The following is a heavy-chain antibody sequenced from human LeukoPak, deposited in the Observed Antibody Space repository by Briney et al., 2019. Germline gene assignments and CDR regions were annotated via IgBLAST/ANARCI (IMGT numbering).Heavy chain of an antibody. Sequence: PGGSLRLSCAASRFTFSSYGMHWVRQAPGKGLEWVSAISGSGGSTYYADSVKGRFSISRDNSKNTLYLQMNSLRAEDTAVYYCAKEVLGSGSYYNVDYWGQGTLVTVSS. CDR1: RFTFSSYG. J-gene: IGHJ4*02. D-gene: IGHD3-10*01. V-gene: IGHV3-23*01. CDR2: ISGSGGST. CDR3: AKEVLGSGSYYNVDY.